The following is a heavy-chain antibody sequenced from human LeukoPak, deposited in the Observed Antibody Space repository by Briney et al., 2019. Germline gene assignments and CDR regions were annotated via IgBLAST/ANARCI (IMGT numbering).Heavy chain of an antibody. V-gene: IGHV1-2*04. CDR3: ARSDRITMIRGAPQSPDY. J-gene: IGHJ4*02. D-gene: IGHD3-10*01. CDR2: INPNSGGT. CDR1: GYTFTGYY. Sequence: ASVNVSCKASGYTFTGYYMHWVRQAPGQGLEWMGWINPNSGGTNYAQKFQGWVTMTRDTSISTAYMELSRLRSDDTAVYYCARSDRITMIRGAPQSPDYWGQGTLVTVSS.